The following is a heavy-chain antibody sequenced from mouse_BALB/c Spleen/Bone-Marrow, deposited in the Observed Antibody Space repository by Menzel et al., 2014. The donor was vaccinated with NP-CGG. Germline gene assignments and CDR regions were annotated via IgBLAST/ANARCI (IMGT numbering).Heavy chain of an antibody. CDR3: ASYYYGSSSFAY. Sequence: EVQLQQSGAELVKPGASVKLSCTASGFNIKDTYMHWVKQRPGQGLEWIGRIDPANGNTKYDPKFQGKATITADTSSNTAYLQLSSLTSEDTAVYYCASYYYGSSSFAYWGRGTLVTVSA. CDR2: IDPANGNT. D-gene: IGHD1-1*01. CDR1: GFNIKDTY. V-gene: IGHV14-3*02. J-gene: IGHJ3*01.